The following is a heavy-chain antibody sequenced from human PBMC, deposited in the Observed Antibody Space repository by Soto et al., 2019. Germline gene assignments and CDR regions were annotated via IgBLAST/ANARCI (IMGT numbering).Heavy chain of an antibody. Sequence: GGSLRLSCAASGFTFSSYSMNWVRQAPGKGLEWVSSISSSSSYIYYADSVKGRFTISRDNAKNSLYLQMNSLRAEDTAVYYCARDFCSGGSCFDAFDIWGQGTMVT. CDR1: GFTFSSYS. J-gene: IGHJ3*02. CDR2: ISSSSSYI. V-gene: IGHV3-21*01. D-gene: IGHD2-15*01. CDR3: ARDFCSGGSCFDAFDI.